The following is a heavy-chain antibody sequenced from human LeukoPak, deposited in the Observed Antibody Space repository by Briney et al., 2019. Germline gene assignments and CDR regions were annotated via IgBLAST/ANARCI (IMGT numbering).Heavy chain of an antibody. V-gene: IGHV4-61*02. Sequence: TLSLTCTVSGGSISSGSYYWRWIRQPAGKGLEWIRRIYTSGGTNYNPSLKSRVTISVDTSKNQFSLKLSSVTAADTAVYYCARGMVVTPRSHWFDPWGQGTLVTVSS. CDR1: GGSISSGSYY. D-gene: IGHD4-23*01. J-gene: IGHJ5*02. CDR3: ARGMVVTPRSHWFDP. CDR2: IYTSGGT.